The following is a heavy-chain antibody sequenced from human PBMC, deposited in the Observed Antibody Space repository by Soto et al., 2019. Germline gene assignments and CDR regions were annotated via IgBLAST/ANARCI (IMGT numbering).Heavy chain of an antibody. V-gene: IGHV1-69*13. CDR3: TSHSSGNDYYYGMDV. J-gene: IGHJ6*02. CDR1: GGTFSSYA. CDR2: IIPIFGTA. Sequence: SVKVFCKASGGTFSSYAISWVRQAPGQGLEWMGGIIPIFGTANYAQKFQGRVTITADESTSTAYMELSSLRSEDTAVYYCTSHSSGNDYYYGMDVWGQGTTVTVSS. D-gene: IGHD3-22*01.